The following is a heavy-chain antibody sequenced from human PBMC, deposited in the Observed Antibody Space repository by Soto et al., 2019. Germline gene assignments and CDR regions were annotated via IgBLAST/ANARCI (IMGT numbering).Heavy chain of an antibody. J-gene: IGHJ3*02. CDR2: IYYSGST. CDR1: GGSISSSSYY. CDR3: ASKFGELLADAFAI. V-gene: IGHV4-39*07. D-gene: IGHD3-10*01. Sequence: PSETLSLTCTVSGGSISSSSYYWGWIRQPPGKGLEWIGSIYYSGSTYYNPSLKSRVTISVDTSKNQFSLKMTSVTAADTGVYYCASKFGELLADAFAIWGQGTVVTVS.